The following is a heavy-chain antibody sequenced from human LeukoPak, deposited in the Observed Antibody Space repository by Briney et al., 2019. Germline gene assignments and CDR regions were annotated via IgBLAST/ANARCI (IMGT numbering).Heavy chain of an antibody. Sequence: ASVKVSCKASGYTFTGYYMHWVRQAPGHGLEWMGWINPNSGGTKYAQKFQGRVTMTRDTSISTAYMELSRLRSDDTAVYYCARGAVYGGKNDYWGQGTLVTVSS. D-gene: IGHD4-23*01. J-gene: IGHJ4*02. V-gene: IGHV1-2*02. CDR3: ARGAVYGGKNDY. CDR1: GYTFTGYY. CDR2: INPNSGGT.